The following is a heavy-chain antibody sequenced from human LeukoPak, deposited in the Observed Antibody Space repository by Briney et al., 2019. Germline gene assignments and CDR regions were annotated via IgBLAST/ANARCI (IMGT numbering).Heavy chain of an antibody. V-gene: IGHV3-23*01. CDR3: ARNLRPGSSYGYYYGMDV. D-gene: IGHD3-10*01. CDR1: GFTFGNHA. J-gene: IGHJ6*02. Sequence: GGSLRLSCAASGFTFGNHAMSWVRQAPGKGLEWVSGISNSGDSTYYADSVKGRVTISRDNSKNTLYLQMNSLRAEDTAVYYCARNLRPGSSYGYYYGMDVWGQGTTVTVSS. CDR2: ISNSGDST.